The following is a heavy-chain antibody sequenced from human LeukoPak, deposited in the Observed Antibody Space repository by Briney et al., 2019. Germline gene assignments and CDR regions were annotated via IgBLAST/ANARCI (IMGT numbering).Heavy chain of an antibody. J-gene: IGHJ5*02. D-gene: IGHD2-21*01. V-gene: IGHV4-59*01. Sequence: PSETLSLTCTVSGGSISSYYWSWLRQPPGKGLEGIGYIYYSGSSNYKPSLKSRVTISVDTSKNQFSLKLSSVTAADTAVYYCAREGDLGDNWFDPWGQGTLVTVSS. CDR3: AREGDLGDNWFDP. CDR1: GGSISSYY. CDR2: IYYSGSS.